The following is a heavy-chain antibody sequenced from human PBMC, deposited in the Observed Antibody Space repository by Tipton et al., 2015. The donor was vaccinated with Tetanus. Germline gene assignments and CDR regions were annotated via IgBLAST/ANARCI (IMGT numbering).Heavy chain of an antibody. D-gene: IGHD3-16*01. Sequence: TLSLTCAVYGGPFSAYFWGWIRQAPGKGLEWIGNIYYSGSTDYNPSLKSRVAISVDTSKNQFSLKLSSVTAADTAVYYCARTWGVWVTSIDAFDIWGQGTKVAVSS. CDR1: GGPFSAYF. J-gene: IGHJ3*02. CDR3: ARTWGVWVTSIDAFDI. CDR2: IYYSGST. V-gene: IGHV4-34*01.